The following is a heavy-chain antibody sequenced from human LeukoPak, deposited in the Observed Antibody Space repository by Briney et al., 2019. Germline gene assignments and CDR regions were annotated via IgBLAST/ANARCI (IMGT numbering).Heavy chain of an antibody. CDR1: GGSISSGGYY. CDR2: IYYSGST. D-gene: IGHD3-10*01. V-gene: IGHV4-31*03. CDR3: ARDHEGGYYGPGSYFDY. Sequence: SETLSLTCTVSGGSISSGGYYWSWIRQHPGKGLEWIGYIYYSGSTYYNPSLKSRVTISVDTSKNQFSLKLSSVTAADTAVYYCARDHEGGYYGPGSYFDYWGQRTLVTVSS. J-gene: IGHJ4*02.